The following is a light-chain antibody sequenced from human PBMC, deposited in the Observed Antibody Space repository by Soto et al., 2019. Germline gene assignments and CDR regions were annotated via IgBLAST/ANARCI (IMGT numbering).Light chain of an antibody. CDR3: GSYTNTTYV. Sequence: VLTQPASVSGSPGQSITISFTAASTDVDDYYLVSWYQHHPGKAPKLIIYEVSNRPSGVSHRFSASMSGNTASLTISGLQAEDEADYYCGSYTNTTYVFGTGTKVTVL. V-gene: IGLV2-14*01. CDR2: EVS. CDR1: STDVDDYYL. J-gene: IGLJ1*01.